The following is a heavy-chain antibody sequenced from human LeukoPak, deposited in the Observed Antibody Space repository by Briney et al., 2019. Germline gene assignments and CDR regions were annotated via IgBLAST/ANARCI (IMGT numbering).Heavy chain of an antibody. D-gene: IGHD7-27*01. CDR3: ARAPNRVQNWVDC. V-gene: IGHV3-7*01. CDR2: MKEDGSEK. Sequence: PGGSLRLSCAASGFTFSRYWMSWVRQAPGKGLEWVANMKEDGSEKYYVDSVKVRFTISRDNAKNSLYLQMNSLRAEDMAVYYCARAPNRVQNWVDCWGQGTLVTVSS. J-gene: IGHJ4*02. CDR1: GFTFSRYW.